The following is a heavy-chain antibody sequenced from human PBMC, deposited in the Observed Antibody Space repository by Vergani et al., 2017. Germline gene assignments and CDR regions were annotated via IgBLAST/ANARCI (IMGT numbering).Heavy chain of an antibody. CDR1: GYSISSGYY. CDR3: ARFLTGTTIYYYYGMDV. CDR2: IYHSGST. D-gene: IGHD1-20*01. Sequence: QVQLQESGPGLVKPSETLSLTCTVSGYSISSGYYWGWIRQPPGKGLEWIGSIYHSGSTYYNPSLKSRVTISVDKSKNQFSLKLSSVTAADTAVYYCARFLTGTTIYYYYGMDVWGQG. V-gene: IGHV4-38-2*02. J-gene: IGHJ6*02.